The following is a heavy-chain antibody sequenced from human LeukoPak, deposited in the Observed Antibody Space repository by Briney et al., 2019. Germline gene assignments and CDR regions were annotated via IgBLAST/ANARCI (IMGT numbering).Heavy chain of an antibody. CDR1: GFTFSSYS. Sequence: PGGSLRLSCAASGFTFSSYSMNWVRQAPGKGLEWVSYISSSSSTIYYADSVKGRFTISRDNAKNSLYLQMDSLRAEDTAVYYCAKGSGSSCYSPCDYWGQGILVTVSS. CDR2: ISSSSSTI. CDR3: AKGSGSSCYSPCDY. D-gene: IGHD2-15*01. V-gene: IGHV3-48*01. J-gene: IGHJ4*02.